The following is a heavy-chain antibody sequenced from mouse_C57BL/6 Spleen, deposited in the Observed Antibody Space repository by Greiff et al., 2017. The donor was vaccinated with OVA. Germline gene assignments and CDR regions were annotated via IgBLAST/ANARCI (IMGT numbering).Heavy chain of an antibody. J-gene: IGHJ3*01. V-gene: IGHV1-39*01. Sequence: VQLQQSGPELVKPGASVKISCKASGYSFTDYNMNWVKQSNGKSLEWIGVINPNYGTTSYNQKFKGKATLTVDQSANTAYLQLNSLTSEDSAVDYCAGYDGYSWFAYWGQGTLVTVSA. CDR2: INPNYGTT. CDR1: GYSFTDYN. D-gene: IGHD2-3*01. CDR3: AGYDGYSWFAY.